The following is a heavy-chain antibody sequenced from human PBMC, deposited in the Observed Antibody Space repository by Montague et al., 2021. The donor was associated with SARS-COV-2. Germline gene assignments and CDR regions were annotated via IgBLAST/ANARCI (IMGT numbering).Heavy chain of an antibody. Sequence: SLRLSCAASGSSFSDYAMHWVRQAPGKGLESVAVLSFAGRYQYYADSVKGRFTISRDNSRNTLFLQMNDLRPEDTAVYYCARTQWADILTGSGALQWWGQGTLVTVSS. D-gene: IGHD3-9*01. CDR3: ARTQWADILTGSGALQW. CDR2: LSFAGRYQ. V-gene: IGHV3-30*01. CDR1: GSSFSDYA. J-gene: IGHJ4*02.